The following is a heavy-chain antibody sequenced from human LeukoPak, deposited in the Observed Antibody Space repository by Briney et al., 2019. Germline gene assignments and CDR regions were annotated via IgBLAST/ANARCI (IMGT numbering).Heavy chain of an antibody. D-gene: IGHD3-22*01. V-gene: IGHV3-23*01. Sequence: GWSLRLSCAASGFTFSSYAMSWVRQAPGKGLEWVSAISGSGGSTYYADSVKGRFTISRDNSKNTLYLQMNSLRAEDTAVYYCAKHYDSSGYYSWGQGTLVTVSS. CDR2: ISGSGGST. CDR1: GFTFSSYA. CDR3: AKHYDSSGYYS. J-gene: IGHJ4*02.